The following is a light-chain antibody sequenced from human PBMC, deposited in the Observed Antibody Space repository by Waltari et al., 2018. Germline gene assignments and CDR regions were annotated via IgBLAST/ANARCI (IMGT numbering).Light chain of an antibody. V-gene: IGLV1-44*01. CDR1: SPNIRSNT. CDR3: AAWDDSLNGWV. Sequence: QSVLTQPPSASGTPGPRVTISCSGSSPNIRSNTVNWYPQPPGTAPKLLINSNNQRPSGVPDRFSGPKSGTSASLAISGLQSEDEADYYSAAWDDSLNGWVFGGGTKLTVL. J-gene: IGLJ3*02. CDR2: SNN.